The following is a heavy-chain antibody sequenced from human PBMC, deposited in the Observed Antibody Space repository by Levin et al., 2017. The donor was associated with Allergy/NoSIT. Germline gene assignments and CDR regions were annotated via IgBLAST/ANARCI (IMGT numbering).Heavy chain of an antibody. J-gene: IGHJ6*02. Sequence: GGSLRLSCAASGFTFSSYAMSWVRQAPGKGLEWVSALSGSGSSTNYADSVKGRFTISRDNSKNTLYMQMNSLRAEDTAVYYCAKDSRSSPRYGMDVWGQGTTVTVSS. CDR2: LSGSGSST. V-gene: IGHV3-23*01. CDR1: GFTFSSYA. CDR3: AKDSRSSPRYGMDV.